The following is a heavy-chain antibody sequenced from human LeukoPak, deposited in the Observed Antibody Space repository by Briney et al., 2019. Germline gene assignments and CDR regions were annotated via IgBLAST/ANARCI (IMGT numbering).Heavy chain of an antibody. J-gene: IGHJ4*02. Sequence: SETLSLTCTVSGYSISSGYYWGWIRQPPGKGLEWIGSIYHSGSTYYNPSLKSRVTISVDTSKNQFSLKLSSVTAADTAVYYCASTTTVTTFDYWGQGTLVTVSS. CDR1: GYSISSGYY. CDR2: IYHSGST. V-gene: IGHV4-38-2*02. D-gene: IGHD4-17*01. CDR3: ASTTTVTTFDY.